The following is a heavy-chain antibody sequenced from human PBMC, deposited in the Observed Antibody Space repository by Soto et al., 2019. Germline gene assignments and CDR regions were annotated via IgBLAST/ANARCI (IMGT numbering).Heavy chain of an antibody. Sequence: LSLTCTVSGGSVSSGSYYWSWIRQPPGKGLEWIGYIYYSGSTNYNPSLKSRVTISVDTSKNQFSLKLRSLRSDDTAVYYCARVHQAVSLRFLEWLSDFDYWGQGTLVTVSS. CDR3: ARVHQAVSLRFLEWLSDFDY. J-gene: IGHJ4*02. V-gene: IGHV4-61*01. CDR2: IYYSGST. CDR1: GGSVSSGSYY. D-gene: IGHD3-3*01.